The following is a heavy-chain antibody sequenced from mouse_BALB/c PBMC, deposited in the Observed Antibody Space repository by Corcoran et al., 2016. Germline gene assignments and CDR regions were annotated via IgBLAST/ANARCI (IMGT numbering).Heavy chain of an antibody. CDR2: IDPANGNT. Sequence: EVQLQQSGAELVKPGASVKLSCTASGFNIKDTYMHWVKQRPEQGLEWIGRIDPANGNTKYDPKFQGTATITADTSSNTAYLQLSSLTSEDTAVYYCALNWDVEAWFAYWGQGTLVTVSA. CDR3: ALNWDVEAWFAY. CDR1: GFNIKDTY. V-gene: IGHV14-3*02. D-gene: IGHD4-1*01. J-gene: IGHJ3*01.